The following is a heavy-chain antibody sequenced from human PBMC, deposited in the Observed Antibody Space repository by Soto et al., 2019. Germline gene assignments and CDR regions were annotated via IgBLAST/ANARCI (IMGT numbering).Heavy chain of an antibody. CDR1: GGSISSDDYY. Sequence: LSLTCPVSGGSISSDDYYWTWIRQPPGKGLEWIGYIYHSGRTSYNPSLDSRITISMDTSNNQFSLKLSSVTAADTAVYYCARDRSNSPDYFDYWGQGALVTVSS. CDR3: ARDRSNSPDYFDY. J-gene: IGHJ4*02. CDR2: IYHSGRT. D-gene: IGHD6-6*01. V-gene: IGHV4-30-4*01.